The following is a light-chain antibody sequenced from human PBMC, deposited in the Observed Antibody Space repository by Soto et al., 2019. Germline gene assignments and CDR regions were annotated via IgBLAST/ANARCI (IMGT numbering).Light chain of an antibody. J-gene: IGLJ2*01. V-gene: IGLV2-14*01. CDR1: ISDIGGYNF. CDR2: DVN. CDR3: ASYAGRDNWI. Sequence: QSALTQPASVSGSPGQSITISCTGTISDIGGYNFISWYQHHPGKAPKLVIYDVNNRPSGISYRFSGSKSGNTASLTISGLQAEDEADYYCASYAGRDNWIFGGGTQLTVL.